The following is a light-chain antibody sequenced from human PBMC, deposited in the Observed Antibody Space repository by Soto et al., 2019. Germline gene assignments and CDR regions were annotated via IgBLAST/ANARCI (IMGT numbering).Light chain of an antibody. CDR1: QGISSY. J-gene: IGKJ4*01. CDR2: AAS. Sequence: DIQLTQSPSFLSASVGDRVTITCRASQGISSYLNWYQQKPGKAPKLLIYAASSLQSGVASRFSGSGSGTDFTLTISSLQPEDFATYYCQQSNSTLRGTFGGGTKVDIK. V-gene: IGKV1-39*01. CDR3: QQSNSTLRGT.